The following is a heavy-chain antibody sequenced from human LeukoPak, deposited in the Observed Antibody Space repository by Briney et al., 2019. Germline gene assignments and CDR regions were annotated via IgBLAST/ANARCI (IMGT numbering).Heavy chain of an antibody. V-gene: IGHV1-24*01. Sequence: ASVKVSCKVSGYTLTELSMHWVRQAPGKGLEWMGGFDPEDGETIYAQKFQGRVTMTEDTSTSTVYMELSSLRSEDTAVYYCARDKNAGYSSSWYYFDYWGQGTLVTVSS. D-gene: IGHD6-13*01. CDR2: FDPEDGET. J-gene: IGHJ4*02. CDR3: ARDKNAGYSSSWYYFDY. CDR1: GYTLTELS.